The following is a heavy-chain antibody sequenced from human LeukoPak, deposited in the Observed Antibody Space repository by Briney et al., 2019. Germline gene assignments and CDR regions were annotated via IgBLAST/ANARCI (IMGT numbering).Heavy chain of an antibody. V-gene: IGHV1-69*13. D-gene: IGHD3-10*01. Sequence: SVKVSCKASGGTFSSYAISWVRQAPGQGLEWMGGIIPIFGTANYAQKFQGRATITADESTSTAYMELSSLRSEDTAVYYCASPPPTYYYGSGSYYNYGMDVWGQGTTVTVSS. CDR2: IIPIFGTA. CDR3: ASPPPTYYYGSGSYYNYGMDV. J-gene: IGHJ6*02. CDR1: GGTFSSYA.